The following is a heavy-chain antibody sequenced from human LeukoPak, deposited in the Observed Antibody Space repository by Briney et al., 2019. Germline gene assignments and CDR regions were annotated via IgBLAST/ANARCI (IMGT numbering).Heavy chain of an antibody. CDR1: GGSFSGYY. Sequence: SETLSLTCAVYGGSFSGYYWSWIRQPPGKGLEWIGYIYYSGSTNYNPSLKSRVTISVDTSKNQFSLKLSSVTAADTAVYYCASLGYCSSTSCPSYWYFDLWGRGTLVTVSS. J-gene: IGHJ2*01. V-gene: IGHV4-59*01. D-gene: IGHD2-2*01. CDR2: IYYSGST. CDR3: ASLGYCSSTSCPSYWYFDL.